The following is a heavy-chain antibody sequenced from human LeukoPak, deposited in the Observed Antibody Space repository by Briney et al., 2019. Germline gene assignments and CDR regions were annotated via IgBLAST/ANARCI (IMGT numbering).Heavy chain of an antibody. V-gene: IGHV4-4*09. CDR3: AGTPYCSSDNCYRFYNGNDAFNI. Sequence: SETLSLTCAVSGDSISNYYWSWVRQPPGEGLERGGYIYTSGGTNYKPSPKSRVTISVDTSKNQFSLRLTSVTATDTAGYYCAGTPYCSSDNCYRFYNGNDAFNIWGQGAKVTVSS. CDR2: IYTSGGT. CDR1: GDSISNYY. J-gene: IGHJ3*02. D-gene: IGHD2-2*01.